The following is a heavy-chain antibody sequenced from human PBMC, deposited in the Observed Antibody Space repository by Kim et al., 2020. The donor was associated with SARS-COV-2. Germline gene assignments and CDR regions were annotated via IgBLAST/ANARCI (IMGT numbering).Heavy chain of an antibody. CDR1: GGSISSGGYD. CDR2: LKNRGST. V-gene: IGHV4-31*03. J-gene: IGHJ5*02. Sequence: SETLSLTCTVSGGSISSGGYDGIFSLQDPGKVLEWMFLLKNRGSTYDNPSRTSRVTISVDTSKNQFSLKLSSVTAADTAVYYCASLGQLASWGQGTLVTVSS. D-gene: IGHD5-12*01. CDR3: ASLGQLAS.